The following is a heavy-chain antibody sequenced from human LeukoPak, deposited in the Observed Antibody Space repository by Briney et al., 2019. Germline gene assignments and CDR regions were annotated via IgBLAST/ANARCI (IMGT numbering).Heavy chain of an antibody. V-gene: IGHV3-66*01. D-gene: IGHD4-11*01. CDR3: ARGLVPGFLDY. CDR2: IYSGGST. CDR1: GFTVSSNS. J-gene: IGHJ4*02. Sequence: PGGSLRLSCAASGFTVSSNSMSWVRQAPGKGLEWVSVIYSGGSTKYADSVKGRFTIFRDNSKNTLNLKMNSLTAEDTAAYYCARGLVPGFLDYWGQGTPVTVSS.